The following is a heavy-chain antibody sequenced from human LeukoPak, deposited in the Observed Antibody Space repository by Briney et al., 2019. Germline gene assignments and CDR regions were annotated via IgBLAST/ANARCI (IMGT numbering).Heavy chain of an antibody. CDR3: AIETYSTTLDH. Sequence: ASVKVSYKVSGHSLSELSMFWVRQTPGKGLEWMGGFDPEDGKTIYAQKFQGRITMTEDTSTDTAYMELSSLRNEDTAVYYCAIETYSTTLDHWGQGTLVTVSS. J-gene: IGHJ4*02. V-gene: IGHV1-24*01. CDR2: FDPEDGKT. D-gene: IGHD2/OR15-2a*01. CDR1: GHSLSELS.